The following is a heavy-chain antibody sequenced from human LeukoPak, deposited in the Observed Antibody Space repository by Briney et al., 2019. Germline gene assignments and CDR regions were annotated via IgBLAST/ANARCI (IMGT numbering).Heavy chain of an antibody. CDR3: AGRRVLDASFDY. CDR2: IRCDGSNK. Sequence: PGGSLRLSCAASGFTFSSYGMHWVRQAPGKGLEWVAVIRCDGSNKYYADSVQGRFTISRDNSKNTLYLQMNSLRAEDTAVYYCAGRRVLDASFDYWGQGTLVTVSS. V-gene: IGHV3-30*02. D-gene: IGHD3-16*01. CDR1: GFTFSSYG. J-gene: IGHJ4*02.